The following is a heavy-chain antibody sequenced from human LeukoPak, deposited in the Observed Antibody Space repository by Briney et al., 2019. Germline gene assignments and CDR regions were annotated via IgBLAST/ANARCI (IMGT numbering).Heavy chain of an antibody. J-gene: IGHJ4*02. V-gene: IGHV1-8*01. CDR3: AIRYGDYGEAFDY. CDR1: GYTFTSYD. Sequence: ASVKVSCKASGYTFTSYDINWERQATGQGLEWMGWMNPNSGNTGYAQKFQGRVTMTRNTSISTAYMELSSLRSEDTAVYYCAIRYGDYGEAFDYWGQGTLVTVSS. D-gene: IGHD4-17*01. CDR2: MNPNSGNT.